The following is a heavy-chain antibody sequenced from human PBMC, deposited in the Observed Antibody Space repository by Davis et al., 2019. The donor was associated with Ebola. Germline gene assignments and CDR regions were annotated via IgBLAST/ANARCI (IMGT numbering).Heavy chain of an antibody. Sequence: GESLKISCAASGFTVSSNYMSWVRQAPGKGLEWVSAISGSGGSTYYADSVKGRFTISRDNSKNTLYLQMNSLRVEDTAVYYCAKGGYYDSSGYEYYFDYWGQGTLVTVSS. CDR1: GFTVSSNY. J-gene: IGHJ4*02. D-gene: IGHD3-22*01. CDR2: ISGSGGST. V-gene: IGHV3-23*01. CDR3: AKGGYYDSSGYEYYFDY.